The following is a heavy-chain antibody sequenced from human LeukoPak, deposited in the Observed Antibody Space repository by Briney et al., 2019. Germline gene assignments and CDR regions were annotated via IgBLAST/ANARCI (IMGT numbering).Heavy chain of an antibody. V-gene: IGHV4-34*01. CDR1: GGPFSGYY. CDR3: ARGPYYYYYMDV. Sequence: PSETLSLTCAVYGGPFSGYYWSWIRQPPGKGLEWIGEINHSGSTNYNPSLKSRVTISVDTSKNQFSLKLSSVTAADTAVYYCARGPYYYYYMDVWGKGTTVTVSS. CDR2: INHSGST. J-gene: IGHJ6*03.